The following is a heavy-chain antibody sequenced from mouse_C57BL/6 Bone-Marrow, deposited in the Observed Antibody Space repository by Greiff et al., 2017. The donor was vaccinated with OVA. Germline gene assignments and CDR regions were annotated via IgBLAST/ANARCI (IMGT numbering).Heavy chain of an antibody. CDR2: IYPGNGDT. J-gene: IGHJ4*01. V-gene: IGHV1-12*01. CDR1: GYTFTSYN. D-gene: IGHD2-4*01. CDR3: ARDEGDYDGTGAMDY. Sequence: LQQSGAELVRPGASVKMSCKASGYTFTSYNMHWVKQTPRQGLEWIGAIYPGNGDTSYNQKFKGKATLTVDKSSSTAYMQLSSLTSEDSAVYFCARDEGDYDGTGAMDYWGQGTSVTVSS.